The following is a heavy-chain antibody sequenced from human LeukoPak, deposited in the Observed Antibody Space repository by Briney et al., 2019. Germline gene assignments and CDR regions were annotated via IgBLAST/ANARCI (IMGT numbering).Heavy chain of an antibody. V-gene: IGHV3-23*01. D-gene: IGHD2-2*01. Sequence: GGSLRPSCAASGFTFSSYAMTWVRQAPGKGLEWVSTISGGGGSTYSADSVKGRFTISRDNSKNTLYLQMNSLRAEDTAVYYCAKGVSRGTPYYFDYWGQGTLVTVSS. CDR1: GFTFSSYA. CDR2: ISGGGGST. CDR3: AKGVSRGTPYYFDY. J-gene: IGHJ4*02.